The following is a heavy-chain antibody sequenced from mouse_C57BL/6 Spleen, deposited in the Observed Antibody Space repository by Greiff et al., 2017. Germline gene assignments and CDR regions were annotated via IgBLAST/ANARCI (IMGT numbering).Heavy chain of an antibody. D-gene: IGHD2-3*01. J-gene: IGHJ2*01. CDR1: GYTFTDYN. CDR2: INPNNGGT. V-gene: IGHV1-18*01. CDR3: ARSRGAYDYLDY. Sequence: VQLQQSGPELVKPGASVKIPCKASGYTFTDYNMDWVKQSHGKSLEWIGDINPNNGGTIYNQKFKGKATLTVDKSSSTAYMERRSLTSEDTAVYYCARSRGAYDYLDYWGQGTTLTVSS.